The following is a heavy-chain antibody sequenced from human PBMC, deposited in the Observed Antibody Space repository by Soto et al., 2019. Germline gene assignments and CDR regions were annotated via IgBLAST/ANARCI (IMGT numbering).Heavy chain of an antibody. CDR3: ARGHYDILTGDVGYFDY. Sequence: SQTLSLTCAISGDSVSSNSAAWNWIRQSPSRGLEWLGRTYYRSKWYNDYAVSVKSRITINPDTSKNQFSLQLNSVTPEDTAVYYCARGHYDILTGDVGYFDYWGQGTLVTVS. V-gene: IGHV6-1*01. D-gene: IGHD3-9*01. J-gene: IGHJ4*02. CDR2: TYYRSKWYN. CDR1: GDSVSSNSAA.